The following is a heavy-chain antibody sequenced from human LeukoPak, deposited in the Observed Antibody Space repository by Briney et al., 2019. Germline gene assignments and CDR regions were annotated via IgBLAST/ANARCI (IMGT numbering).Heavy chain of an antibody. J-gene: IGHJ5*02. V-gene: IGHV1-18*04. D-gene: IGHD6-13*01. CDR1: GYTFTSYG. Sequence: ASVKVSCKASGYTFTSYGISWVRQAPGQGLEWMGWISAYNGNTNYAQKFQGRVTITADESTSTAYMELSSLRSEDTAVYYCARGRASSWYWKGNWFDPWGQGTLVTVSS. CDR2: ISAYNGNT. CDR3: ARGRASSWYWKGNWFDP.